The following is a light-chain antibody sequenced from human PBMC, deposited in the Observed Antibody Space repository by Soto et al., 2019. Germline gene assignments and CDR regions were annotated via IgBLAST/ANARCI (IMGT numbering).Light chain of an antibody. V-gene: IGLV2-14*03. CDR2: DVS. Sequence: QSARTQPASGSGSPGQSITMSCTGTSSDVGYYNYVSWYQLHPGKAPKLMIYDVSNRPSGISNRFPGSKSGNAASLTISGLQAEDEADYYCSSYTGSNTYVFGTGTKVTVL. CDR3: SSYTGSNTYV. J-gene: IGLJ1*01. CDR1: SSDVGYYNY.